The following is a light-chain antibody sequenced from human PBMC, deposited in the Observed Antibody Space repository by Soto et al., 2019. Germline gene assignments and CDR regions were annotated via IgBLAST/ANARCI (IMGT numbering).Light chain of an antibody. CDR1: SSDVGNCNL. CDR2: EDT. V-gene: IGLV2-23*01. CDR3: WSYAVGRTYV. Sequence: QSVLTQPASVSGSPGQSITISCTGSSSDVGNCNLVSWYQQHPGKAPKLMIYEDTKWPSGVSNRFSGSKSGNTAYLTISGLQAEDEADYYCWSYAVGRTYVFGTGTKVTVL. J-gene: IGLJ1*01.